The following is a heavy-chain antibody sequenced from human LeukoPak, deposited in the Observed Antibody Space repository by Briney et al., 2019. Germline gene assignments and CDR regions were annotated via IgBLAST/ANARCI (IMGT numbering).Heavy chain of an antibody. V-gene: IGHV4-31*03. Sequence: TSETLSLTCTVSGASISIDGYYWSWIRQNPGKGLEWIGYIYHSGSTNYNPSLKSRVTISVDKSKNQFSLKLSSVTAADTAVYYCARGYPGTWAKTQTLDYWGQGTLVTVSS. CDR1: GASISIDGYY. CDR2: IYHSGST. J-gene: IGHJ4*02. CDR3: ARGYPGTWAKTQTLDY. D-gene: IGHD3-10*01.